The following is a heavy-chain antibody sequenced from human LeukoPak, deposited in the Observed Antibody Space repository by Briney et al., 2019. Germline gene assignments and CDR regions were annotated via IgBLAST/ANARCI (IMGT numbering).Heavy chain of an antibody. CDR3: PGTYCVILTAYFLPLGY. Sequence: ASVKVSCKASGYSLTGYYMLWVRQAPGQGLEWMGWINPNSGGTKYAQKFQGRVTMTRDTSISTAYMELSSLRSDDPAEYYCPGTYCVILTAYFLPLGYWGQGTLVTVSS. V-gene: IGHV1-2*02. J-gene: IGHJ4*02. CDR1: GYSLTGYY. D-gene: IGHD3-9*01. CDR2: INPNSGGT.